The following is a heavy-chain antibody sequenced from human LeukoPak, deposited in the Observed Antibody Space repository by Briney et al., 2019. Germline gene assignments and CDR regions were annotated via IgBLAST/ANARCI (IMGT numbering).Heavy chain of an antibody. V-gene: IGHV1-69*06. D-gene: IGHD6-19*01. CDR3: ARTTSGYSSGWYFGGGVNWFDP. Sequence: GASVKVSCKASGGTFSSYAISWVRQAPGQGLEWMGGIIAIFGTANYAQKFQGRVTITADKSTSTAYMELSSLRSEDTAVYYCARTTSGYSSGWYFGGGVNWFDPWGQGTLVTVSS. CDR1: GGTFSSYA. CDR2: IIAIFGTA. J-gene: IGHJ5*02.